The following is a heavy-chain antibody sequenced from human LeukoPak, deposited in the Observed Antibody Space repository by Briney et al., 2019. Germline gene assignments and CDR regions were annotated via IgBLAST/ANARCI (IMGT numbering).Heavy chain of an antibody. J-gene: IGHJ4*02. V-gene: IGHV3-7*01. CDR2: VKTDGSEK. CDR1: GFSFSSHW. D-gene: IGHD6-13*01. CDR3: ARGDGRGRSDGAA. Sequence: GGSLRLSCAASGFSFSSHWMGWVRQAPETGLEWVAIVKTDGSEKFYMDSVKGRFTISRDNAKNSLCLEMNSLTVEDTAVYYCARGDGRGRSDGAAWGPGTLVTVSS.